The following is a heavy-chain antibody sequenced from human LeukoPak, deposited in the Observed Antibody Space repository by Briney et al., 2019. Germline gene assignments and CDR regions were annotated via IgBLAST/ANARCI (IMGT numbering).Heavy chain of an antibody. CDR1: GGSISSGTYY. D-gene: IGHD5-12*01. Sequence: SETLSPTCTVSGGSISSGTYYWTWIRQHPGKGLEWIGYIYYSGSTYYNPSLMSRLTISVDTSKNQFSLKLTSVTAADTALYYCARARGSYFDYWGQGTLVTVSS. J-gene: IGHJ4*02. CDR2: IYYSGST. CDR3: ARARGSYFDY. V-gene: IGHV4-31*03.